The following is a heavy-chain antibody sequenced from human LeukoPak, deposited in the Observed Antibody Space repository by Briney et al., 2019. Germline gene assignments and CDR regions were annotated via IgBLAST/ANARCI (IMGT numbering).Heavy chain of an antibody. CDR3: ASSASWYSDAFDI. J-gene: IGHJ3*02. CDR2: ISSSSSYI. D-gene: IGHD2-15*01. Sequence: GGSLRLSCAASGFTFSSYSMNWVRQAPGKGLEWVSSISSSSSYIYYADSVKGRFTISRDNAKNSLYLQMNSLRAEDTAVYYCASSASWYSDAFDIWGQGTMVTVSS. V-gene: IGHV3-21*01. CDR1: GFTFSSYS.